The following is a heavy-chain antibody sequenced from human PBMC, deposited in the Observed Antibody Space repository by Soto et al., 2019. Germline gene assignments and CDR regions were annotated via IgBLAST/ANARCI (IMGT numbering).Heavy chain of an antibody. CDR1: GFTFSSYG. J-gene: IGHJ6*03. CDR3: AKGPGGSGSYFYYYYYYYMDV. D-gene: IGHD3-10*01. CDR2: ISYDGSNK. Sequence: GGSLRLSCAASGFTFSSYGMHWVRQAPGKGLEWVAVISYDGSNKYYADSVKGRFTISRDNSKNTLYLQMNSLRAEDTAVYYCAKGPGGSGSYFYYYYYYYMDVWGKGTTVTVSS. V-gene: IGHV3-30*18.